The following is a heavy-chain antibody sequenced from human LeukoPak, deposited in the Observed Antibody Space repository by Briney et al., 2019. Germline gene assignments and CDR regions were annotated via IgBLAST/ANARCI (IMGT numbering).Heavy chain of an antibody. V-gene: IGHV4-30-4*08. CDR1: GGSISSGDYY. Sequence: SETLSLTCTVSGGSISSGDYYWSWIRQPPGKGLEWIGYIYYSGSTYYNPSLKSRVTISVDTSKNQFSLKLSSVTGADTAVYYCARGAGGTIFGVVIIGSYDAFDIWGQGTMVTVSS. CDR2: IYYSGST. J-gene: IGHJ3*02. D-gene: IGHD3-3*01. CDR3: ARGAGGTIFGVVIIGSYDAFDI.